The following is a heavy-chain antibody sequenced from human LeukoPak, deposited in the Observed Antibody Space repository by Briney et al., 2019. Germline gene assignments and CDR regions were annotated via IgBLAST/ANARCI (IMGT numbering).Heavy chain of an antibody. V-gene: IGHV1-8*01. CDR2: MNPNSGNT. Sequence: ASVKVSCKASGYTFTGYDINWVRQATGQGLEWMGWMNPNSGNTGYAQKFQGRVTMTRNTSISTAYMELSSLRSEDTAVYYCARRGYGGNSMDFQHWGQGTLVTVSS. D-gene: IGHD4-23*01. CDR1: GYTFTGYD. J-gene: IGHJ1*01. CDR3: ARRGYGGNSMDFQH.